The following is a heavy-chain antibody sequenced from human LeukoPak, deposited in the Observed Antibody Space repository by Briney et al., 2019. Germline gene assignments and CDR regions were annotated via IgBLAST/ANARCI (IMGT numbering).Heavy chain of an antibody. CDR1: GFTFSTYA. CDR3: AKDLDSGSYPSGYYYYGMDV. V-gene: IGHV3-23*01. D-gene: IGHD1-26*01. J-gene: IGHJ6*02. Sequence: PGGSLRLSCAASGFTFSTYAMSWVRQAPGKGLEWVSTISGGVGSTYYADSVKGRFTISRDNSKNTVYLQMNSLRAEDTAVYYCAKDLDSGSYPSGYYYYGMDVWGQGTTVTVSS. CDR2: ISGGVGST.